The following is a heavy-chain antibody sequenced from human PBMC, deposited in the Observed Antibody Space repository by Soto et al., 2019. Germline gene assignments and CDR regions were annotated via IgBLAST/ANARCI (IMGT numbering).Heavy chain of an antibody. D-gene: IGHD2-15*01. CDR3: ARSALCSGGSCYYYYYMDV. V-gene: IGHV4-59*08. Sequence: QVQLQESGPGLVKPSETLSLTCTVSGGSISSYYWSWIRQPPGKGLEWIGYIYYSGSTNYNPSLTSRFTISVDTSKNQFSLKLSSVTAADTAVYYCARSALCSGGSCYYYYYMDVWGKGTTVTVSS. CDR2: IYYSGST. CDR1: GGSISSYY. J-gene: IGHJ6*03.